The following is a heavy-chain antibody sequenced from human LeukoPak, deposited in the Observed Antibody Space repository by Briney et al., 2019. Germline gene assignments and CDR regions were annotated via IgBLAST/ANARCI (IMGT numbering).Heavy chain of an antibody. CDR1: GYTFTSYG. V-gene: IGHV1-18*01. J-gene: IGHJ5*02. CDR3: AITTYCSSTSCYWRRFDP. Sequence: ASVKVSCKASGYTFTSYGISWVRQAPGQGLEWKGWISAYNGNTNYAQKLQGRVTMTTDTSTSTAYMELRSLRADDTAVYYCAITTYCSSTSCYWRRFDPWGQGTLVTVSS. CDR2: ISAYNGNT. D-gene: IGHD2-2*01.